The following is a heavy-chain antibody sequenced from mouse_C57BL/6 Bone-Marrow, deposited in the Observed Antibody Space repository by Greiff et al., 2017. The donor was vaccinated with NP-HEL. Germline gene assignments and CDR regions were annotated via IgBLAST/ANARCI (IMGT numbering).Heavy chain of an antibody. CDR1: GYTFTSYW. CDR3: AITGIAMDY. J-gene: IGHJ4*01. CDR2: IDPSDSYT. V-gene: IGHV1-59*01. D-gene: IGHD4-1*01. Sequence: VQLQQPGAELVWPGTSVKLSCKASGYTFTSYWMHWVKQRPGQGLEWIGVIDPSDSYTNYNQKFKGKATLTVDTSSSTAYMQLSSLTSEDSAVYYCAITGIAMDYWGQGTSVTVSS.